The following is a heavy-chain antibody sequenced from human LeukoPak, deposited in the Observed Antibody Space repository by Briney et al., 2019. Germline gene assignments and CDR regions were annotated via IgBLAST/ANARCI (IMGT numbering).Heavy chain of an antibody. V-gene: IGHV1-24*01. CDR2: FDPEDGET. J-gene: IGHJ4*02. CDR3: AKDPTRFVVRGVMPDY. D-gene: IGHD3-10*01. Sequence: ASVKVSCKVSGYTLTELSMHWVRPAPGKGLEWMGGFDPEDGETIYAQKFHGRVTMTEDTSTDTAYMELSSLRAEDTAVYYCAKDPTRFVVRGVMPDYWGQGTLVTVSS. CDR1: GYTLTELS.